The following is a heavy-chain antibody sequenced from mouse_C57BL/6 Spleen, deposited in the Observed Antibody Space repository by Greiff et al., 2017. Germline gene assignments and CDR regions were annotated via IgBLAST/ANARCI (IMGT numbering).Heavy chain of an antibody. CDR2: ISYDGSN. J-gene: IGHJ2*01. V-gene: IGHV3-6*01. D-gene: IGHD1-1*02. CDR1: GYSITSGYY. Sequence: VQLKESGPGLVKPSQSLSLTCSVTGYSITSGYYWNWIRQFPGNKLEWMGYISYDGSNNYNPSLKNRISITRDTSKNQFFLKLNSVTTEDTATYYCASYGYVDYWGQGTTRTVSS. CDR3: ASYGYVDY.